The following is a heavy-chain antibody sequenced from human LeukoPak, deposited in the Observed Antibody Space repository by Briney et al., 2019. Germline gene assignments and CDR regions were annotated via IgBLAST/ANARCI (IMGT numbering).Heavy chain of an antibody. CDR3: AKGLLRYFDWLDAFDI. Sequence: GGSLRLSCAASGFTFSSYAMSWVRQAPGKGLEWVSAISGSGGSTYYADSVKGRFTISRDNSKSTLYLQMNSLRAEDTAVYYCAKGLLRYFDWLDAFDIWGQGTMVTVSS. V-gene: IGHV3-23*01. J-gene: IGHJ3*02. D-gene: IGHD3-9*01. CDR2: ISGSGGST. CDR1: GFTFSSYA.